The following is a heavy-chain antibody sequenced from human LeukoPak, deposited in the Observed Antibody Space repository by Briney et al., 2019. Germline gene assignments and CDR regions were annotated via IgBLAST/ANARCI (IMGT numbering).Heavy chain of an antibody. J-gene: IGHJ4*02. V-gene: IGHV3-48*03. CDR1: GFTFSSSE. Sequence: GGSLRLSCTASGFTFSSSEMNWVRQAPGKGLEWVSYINSNGDFKYYADSVKGRFTISRDNAKNSLYLQMNSLRAEDTAVYYCTRRPYWGRGTLVSVYS. CDR2: INSNGDFK. CDR3: TRRPY.